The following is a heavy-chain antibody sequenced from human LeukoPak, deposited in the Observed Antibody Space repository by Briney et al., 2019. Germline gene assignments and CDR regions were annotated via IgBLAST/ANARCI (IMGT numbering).Heavy chain of an antibody. Sequence: PGGSPRLSCAASGFTFSSYAMSWVRQAPGKGLEWVSAISGSGGSTYYADSVKGRFTISRDNSKNTLYLQMNSLRAEDTAVYYCAKDSLWFREEVDAFDIWGQGTMVTVSS. J-gene: IGHJ3*02. CDR1: GFTFSSYA. CDR2: ISGSGGST. D-gene: IGHD3-10*01. V-gene: IGHV3-23*01. CDR3: AKDSLWFREEVDAFDI.